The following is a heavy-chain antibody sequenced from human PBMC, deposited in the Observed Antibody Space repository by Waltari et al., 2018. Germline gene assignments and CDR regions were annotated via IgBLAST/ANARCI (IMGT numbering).Heavy chain of an antibody. V-gene: IGHV4-30-4*01. CDR3: ASVNLGYSGYVLDY. CDR1: GASISSGGYY. D-gene: IGHD5-12*01. J-gene: IGHJ4*02. CDR2: IYHSGST. Sequence: QVQLQESGPGLVKPSQPLYLTCTVSGASISSGGYYWTWIRQHPGKGLEWIGYIYHSGSTYYNPSLKSRVTISVDRSKNQFSLKLSSVTAADTAVYYCASVNLGYSGYVLDYWGQGTLVTVSS.